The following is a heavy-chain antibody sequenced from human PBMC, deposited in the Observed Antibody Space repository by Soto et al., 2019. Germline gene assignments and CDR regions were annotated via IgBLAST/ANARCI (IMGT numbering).Heavy chain of an antibody. CDR2: IIPMFGIP. CDR1: GGTLNKHA. V-gene: IGHV1-69*01. Sequence: QVQLVQSGAEVKKPGSSVKVSCKASGGTLNKHAITWVRRAPGQGLEWLGGIIPMFGIPNYPQKFQGRVTITADDYTYTSHMELHSLTSDDTAVYYCARGGTSGWLKGAYDVWGQGTMVTVSS. D-gene: IGHD6-13*01. CDR3: ARGGTSGWLKGAYDV. J-gene: IGHJ3*01.